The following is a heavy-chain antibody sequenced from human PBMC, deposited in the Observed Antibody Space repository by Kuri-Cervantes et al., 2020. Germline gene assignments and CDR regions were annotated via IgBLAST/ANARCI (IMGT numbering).Heavy chain of an antibody. CDR2: ISAYNGNT. D-gene: IGHD2-2*01. V-gene: IGHV1-18*01. Sequence: ASVKVSCKASAYTFTSYGISWVRQAPGQGLEWMGWISAYNGNTNYAQKLQGRVTMTTDTSTSTAYMELRSLRSEDTAVYYCAIVPAAHPQVSWFDPWGQGTLVTVSS. CDR1: AYTFTSYG. CDR3: AIVPAAHPQVSWFDP. J-gene: IGHJ5*02.